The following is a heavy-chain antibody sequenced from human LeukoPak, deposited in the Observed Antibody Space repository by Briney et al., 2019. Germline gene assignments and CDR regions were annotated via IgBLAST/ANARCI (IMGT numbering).Heavy chain of an antibody. CDR2: ISYDGSNQ. CDR3: ARDYGSRLTKGYYLDY. J-gene: IGHJ4*02. D-gene: IGHD3-10*01. V-gene: IGHV3-30*04. CDR1: GFTFSSYA. Sequence: PGGSPRLSCAASGFTFSSYAIHWVRQDAGKGLEWLGIISYDGSNQDYADSVKGRFTISRDNSKNTLYLQMNSLRGEDTAVYYCARDYGSRLTKGYYLDYWGQGTLVTVSS.